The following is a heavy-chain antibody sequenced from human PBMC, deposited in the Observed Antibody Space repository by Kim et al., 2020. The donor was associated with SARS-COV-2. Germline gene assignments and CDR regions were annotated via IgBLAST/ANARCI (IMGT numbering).Heavy chain of an antibody. CDR3: ARDSWVTMVRGVIIHYYYYGMDV. D-gene: IGHD3-10*01. CDR1: GYTFTSYG. V-gene: IGHV1-18*04. CDR2: ISAYNGNT. Sequence: ASVKVSCKASGYTFTSYGISWVRQAPGQGLEWMGWISAYNGNTNYAQKLQGRVTMTTDTSTSTAYMELRSLRSDDTAVYYCARDSWVTMVRGVIIHYYYYGMDVWGQGTTVTVSS. J-gene: IGHJ6*02.